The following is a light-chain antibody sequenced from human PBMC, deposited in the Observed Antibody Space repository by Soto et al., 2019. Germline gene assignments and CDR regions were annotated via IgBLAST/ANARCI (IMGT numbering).Light chain of an antibody. CDR1: QDINTY. CDR2: DAS. Sequence: DIVWTQAPATLSLSPPDRASLSCRASQDINTYLAWYQQKPGQAPRLLIYDASNRAKGIPARFSGSGPGTDFTLTISSLEPEDFAVYYCQQRSNWPITFGQGTRLEIK. CDR3: QQRSNWPIT. V-gene: IGKV3D-11*01. J-gene: IGKJ5*01.